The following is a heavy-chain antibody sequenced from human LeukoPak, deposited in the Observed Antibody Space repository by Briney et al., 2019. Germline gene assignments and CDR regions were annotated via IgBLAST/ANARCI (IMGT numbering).Heavy chain of an antibody. D-gene: IGHD6-6*01. CDR2: IIPIFGTS. CDR3: ARIIAARTYYYYYMDV. Sequence: GSSVKVSCKASGGTFSTYAISWVRQAPGQGLEWMGGIIPIFGTSNYAEKFQGRVTITADESTSTAYIELSSLNSEDTAVYYCARIIAARTYYYYYMDVWGKGTTVTVSS. J-gene: IGHJ6*03. CDR1: GGTFSTYA. V-gene: IGHV1-69*01.